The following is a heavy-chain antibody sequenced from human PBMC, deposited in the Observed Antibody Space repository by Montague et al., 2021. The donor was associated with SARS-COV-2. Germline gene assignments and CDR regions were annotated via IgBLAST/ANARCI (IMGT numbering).Heavy chain of an antibody. J-gene: IGHJ5*02. D-gene: IGHD3-22*01. CDR1: GGSVSDYY. V-gene: IGHV4-34*01. Sequence: SLTCAVYGGSVSDYYWSWIRQPPGKGLEWIGEINHSGSTNYNPSLKSRVTTSVDTSKNQFSLKLTSVTAADTAVYYCARGPRITMIVVVITDIWFDPWGQGTLVTVSS. CDR3: ARGPRITMIVVVITDIWFDP. CDR2: INHSGST.